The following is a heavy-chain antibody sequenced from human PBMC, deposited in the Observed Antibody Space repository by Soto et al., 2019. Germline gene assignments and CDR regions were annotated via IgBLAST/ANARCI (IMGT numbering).Heavy chain of an antibody. CDR3: AKMVGAMQLARYYCDS. J-gene: IGHJ4*02. CDR2: ISYDGSNK. D-gene: IGHD1-26*01. Sequence: QVQLVESGGGVVQPGRSLRLSCAASGFTFSSYGMHWVRQAPGKGLEWVAVISYDGSNKYYADSVKGRFTISRDNSKNTLYLQMNSLRAEDTAVYYCAKMVGAMQLARYYCDSWGQGTLVTVSS. CDR1: GFTFSSYG. V-gene: IGHV3-30*18.